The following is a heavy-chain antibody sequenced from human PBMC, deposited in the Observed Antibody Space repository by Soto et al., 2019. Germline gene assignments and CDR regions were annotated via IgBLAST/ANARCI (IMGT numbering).Heavy chain of an antibody. CDR3: AKYQPAVPLGMDV. CDR1: GFTSGSYA. J-gene: IGHJ6*02. CDR2: ISGSGGST. Sequence: GGSLRLSCAASGFTSGSYAMSWVRQAPGKGLEWVSAISGSGGSTYYADSVKGRFTISRDNSKNTLYLQMNSLRAEDTAVYYCAKYQPAVPLGMDVWGQGTTVTVSS. V-gene: IGHV3-23*01. D-gene: IGHD2-2*01.